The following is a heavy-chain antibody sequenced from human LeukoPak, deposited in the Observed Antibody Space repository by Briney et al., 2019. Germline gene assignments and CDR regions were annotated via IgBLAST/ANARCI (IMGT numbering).Heavy chain of an antibody. V-gene: IGHV3-73*01. CDR2: IRSKANSYAT. CDR1: GFTFDDYA. CDR3: TVGVY. Sequence: GGSLRLSCAASGFTFDDYAMHWVRQASGKGLEWIGRIRSKANSYATAYAASVKGRFTISRDDSRNTAYLQMNSLQTEDTAMYYCTVGVYWGQGTLVTVSS. J-gene: IGHJ4*02.